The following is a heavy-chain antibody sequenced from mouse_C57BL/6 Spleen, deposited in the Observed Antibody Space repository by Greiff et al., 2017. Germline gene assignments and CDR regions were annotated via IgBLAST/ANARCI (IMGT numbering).Heavy chain of an antibody. V-gene: IGHV14-2*01. Sequence: DVQLQEPGAELVKPGASVKLSCTASGYTITDYCMHWVKQRTERGLEWIGRIDPEDGETKYAPKFQSKATITADTPSNTAYLQLSSLTSEDTAVYYCARNVWYFDVWGTGTTVTVSS. CDR3: ARNVWYFDV. CDR1: GYTITDYC. CDR2: IDPEDGET. J-gene: IGHJ1*03.